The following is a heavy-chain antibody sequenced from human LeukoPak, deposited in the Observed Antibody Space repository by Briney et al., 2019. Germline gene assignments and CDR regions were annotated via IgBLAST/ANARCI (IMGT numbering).Heavy chain of an antibody. D-gene: IGHD3-16*02. V-gene: IGHV3-30*18. CDR3: AKASIYVYYGMDV. CDR1: GFIFTNYG. CDR2: ISYDGSNK. Sequence: GRSLRLSCAASGFIFTNYGMHWVRQAPGKGLEWGAVISYDGSNKYYVDSVKGRFTISRDNSKNTLSLQMNSLRAEDTAVYYCAKASIYVYYGMDVWGQGTTVIVSS. J-gene: IGHJ6*02.